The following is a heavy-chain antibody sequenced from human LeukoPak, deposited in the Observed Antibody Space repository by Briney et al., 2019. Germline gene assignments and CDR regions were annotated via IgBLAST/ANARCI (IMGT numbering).Heavy chain of an antibody. CDR1: GITLSNYG. J-gene: IGHJ4*02. V-gene: IGHV3-23*01. D-gene: IGHD7-27*01. Sequence: GGSLRLSCAVSGITLSNYGMSWVRQAPGKGLEWVAGISGSGGSTNYAASVKGRFTISRDNPKNTLYLQMNSLRAEETAVYYCATLNWGNLDYWGLGTLVTVSS. CDR3: ATLNWGNLDY. CDR2: ISGSGGST.